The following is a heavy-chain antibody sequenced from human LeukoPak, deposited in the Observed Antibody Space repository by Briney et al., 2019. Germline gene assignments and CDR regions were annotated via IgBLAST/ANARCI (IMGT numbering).Heavy chain of an antibody. CDR3: VRDSGWSKYDY. V-gene: IGHV1-46*01. CDR1: GYTFTNYC. D-gene: IGHD3-10*01. Sequence: ASVKVSCKASGYTFTNYCVHWVRQAPGQGLEWMGQICPRDGISRYAQIFQGRLTVTRDTSTSTVYMDLGSLISEDTAIYYCVRDSGWSKYDYWGQGALVTASS. J-gene: IGHJ4*02. CDR2: ICPRDGIS.